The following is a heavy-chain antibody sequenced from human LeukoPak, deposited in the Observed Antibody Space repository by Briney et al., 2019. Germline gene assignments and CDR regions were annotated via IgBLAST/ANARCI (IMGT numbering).Heavy chain of an antibody. CDR2: INHSGST. CDR3: ARGRCSSTSCYPGGY. V-gene: IGHV4-34*01. CDR1: GGSFSGCY. J-gene: IGHJ4*02. Sequence: PSETLSLTCAVYGGSFSGCYWSWIRQPPGKGLEWIGEINHSGSTNYNPSLKSRVTISVGTSKNQFSLKLSSVTAADTAVYYCARGRCSSTSCYPGGYWGQGTLVTVSS. D-gene: IGHD2-2*01.